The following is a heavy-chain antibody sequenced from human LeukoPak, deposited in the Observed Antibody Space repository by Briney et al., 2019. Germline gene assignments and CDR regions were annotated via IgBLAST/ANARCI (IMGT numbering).Heavy chain of an antibody. J-gene: IGHJ5*01. CDR1: GYSFTNSW. D-gene: IGHD6-13*01. Sequence: GESLKISCKGSGYSFTNSWIGWVRQMPGKGLVWMGGIYPGGFDTRYSPSFQGQVTISADKSISTAYLQWSSLRASDAAMYYCARGIAAAAVTKFDDWGQGTLVTVSS. CDR3: ARGIAAAAVTKFDD. V-gene: IGHV5-51*01. CDR2: IYPGGFDT.